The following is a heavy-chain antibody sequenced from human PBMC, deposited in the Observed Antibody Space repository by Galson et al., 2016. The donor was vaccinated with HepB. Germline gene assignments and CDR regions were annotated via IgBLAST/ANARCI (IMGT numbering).Heavy chain of an antibody. D-gene: IGHD3-3*01. CDR2: ITYDGSDQ. V-gene: IGHV3-30*18. J-gene: IGHJ4*02. CDR1: GFTFSSYG. CDR3: AKDRAGYDFRMDVFDS. Sequence: SLRLSCAASGFTFSSYGMHWVRQAPGKGLEWVADITYDGSDQYYADSAKGRFTISRDDSKNMVYLQMDSLRADDTAVYYCAKDRAGYDFRMDVFDSWGQGTLVTVSS.